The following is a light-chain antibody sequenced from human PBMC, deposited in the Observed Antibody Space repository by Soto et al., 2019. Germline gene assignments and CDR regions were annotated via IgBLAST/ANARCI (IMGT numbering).Light chain of an antibody. J-gene: IGLJ1*01. V-gene: IGLV1-40*01. CDR2: GNS. CDR3: QSYDSSLSGFYV. Sequence: QSVLTQPPSVSGAPGQRVTISCTGSSSNIGAGYDVHWYQQLPGTAPKLLIYGNSNQPSGVPDRFSGSKSGTSASLAITGLQAEDEADYYCQSYDSSLSGFYVFGTGTKVTAL. CDR1: SSNIGAGYD.